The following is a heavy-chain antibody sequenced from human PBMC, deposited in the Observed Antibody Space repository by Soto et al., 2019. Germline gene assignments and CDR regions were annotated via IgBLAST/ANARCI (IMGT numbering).Heavy chain of an antibody. Sequence: QVQLVQSGAEVKKPGASVKVSCKASGDTFSSYFISWVRQAPGQGLEWMGWISAYNGNTNDAQNLQGRATMTTDTATSTAYMEMRSLRSDDTAVYYFARDGTPVDFWGQGTMVTVS. CDR2: ISAYNGNT. J-gene: IGHJ4*02. V-gene: IGHV1-18*01. CDR1: GDTFSSYF. CDR3: ARDGTPVDF.